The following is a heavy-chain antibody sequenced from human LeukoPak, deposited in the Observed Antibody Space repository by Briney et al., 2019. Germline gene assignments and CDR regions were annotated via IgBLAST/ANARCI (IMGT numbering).Heavy chain of an antibody. CDR3: XRDGSVFWSGXXYMDV. J-gene: IGHJ6*03. CDR1: GFTFSSYW. D-gene: IGHD3-3*01. V-gene: IGHV3-7*01. CDR2: IKQDGSEK. Sequence: GGSQRLSCAASGFTFSSYWMSWVRQAPGKGLEWVANIKQDGSEKYYVDSVKGRFTISRDNAKNSLFLQMNSLRAEDTAMYYCXRDGSVFWSGXXYMDVWGKGTXVXXSS.